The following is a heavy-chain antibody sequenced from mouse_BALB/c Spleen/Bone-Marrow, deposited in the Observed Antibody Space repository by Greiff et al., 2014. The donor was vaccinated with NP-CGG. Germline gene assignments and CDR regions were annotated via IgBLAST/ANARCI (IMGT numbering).Heavy chain of an antibody. CDR3: SRLSYDYDGAWFAY. J-gene: IGHJ3*01. CDR2: IGSGGSYT. Sequence: EVNLVESGGDLVRPGGSLKLSCAASGFTLSSYDMSWVRQAPDKRLEWVATIGSGGSYTYYPDSVKGRFTISRDNAKNTLYLQMSSLKSEDTAMYYCSRLSYDYDGAWFAYWGQGTLVTVSA. D-gene: IGHD2-4*01. CDR1: GFTLSSYD. V-gene: IGHV5-6*01.